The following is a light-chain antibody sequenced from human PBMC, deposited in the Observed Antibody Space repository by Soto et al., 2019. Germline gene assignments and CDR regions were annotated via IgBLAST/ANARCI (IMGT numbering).Light chain of an antibody. Sequence: QSVLTQPPSASGTPGQRVTISCSGSGSSIGTNTVNWYRQLPGTAPKLLLYGNNQRPSGVPDRFSGSKSGTSASLAISGLRSEDEAEYYCTAWDGSLNNVLFGGGTKVT. J-gene: IGLJ2*01. CDR2: GNN. CDR3: TAWDGSLNNVL. CDR1: GSSIGTNT. V-gene: IGLV1-44*01.